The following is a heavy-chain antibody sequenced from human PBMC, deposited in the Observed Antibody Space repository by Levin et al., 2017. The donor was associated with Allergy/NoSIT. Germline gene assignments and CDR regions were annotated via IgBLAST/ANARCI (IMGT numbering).Heavy chain of an antibody. CDR1: GFSFSTYG. CDR3: AKGGDFDY. J-gene: IGHJ4*02. CDR2: ITSDGSNK. D-gene: IGHD1-26*01. V-gene: IGHV3-30*18. Sequence: QHGESLKISCAASGFSFSTYGIQWVRQAPGKGLEWVALITSDGSNKYYADPVKGRFTISRDNSKNTVNLQMNSLRAEDTAVYYCAKGGDFDYWGLGTVVTVSS.